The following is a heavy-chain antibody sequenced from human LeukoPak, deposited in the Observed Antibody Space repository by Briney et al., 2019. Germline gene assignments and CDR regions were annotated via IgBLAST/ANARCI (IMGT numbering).Heavy chain of an antibody. J-gene: IGHJ6*03. V-gene: IGHV1-18*01. CDR2: ISAYNG. Sequence: ASVKVSCKASGYTFTSYGISWVRQAPGQGLEWMGWISAYNGMTTDTSTSTAYMELRSLRSDDTAVYYCARLGGRSSSWYYYYYYMDVWGKGTTVTVSS. CDR1: GYTFTSYG. D-gene: IGHD6-13*01. CDR3: ARLGGRSSSWYYYYYYMDV.